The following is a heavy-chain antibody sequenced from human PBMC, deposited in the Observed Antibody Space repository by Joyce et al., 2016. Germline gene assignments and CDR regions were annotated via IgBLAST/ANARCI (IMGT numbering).Heavy chain of an antibody. Sequence: QVQLQESGPGLVKPSQTLSLTCTVSGGSISSGGYYWSWIRQLPGDGLEWIGYIYFSGNTFYNPSLKSRVTISVDTSKNQFSLKLSSVTAADTAVYYCARGRIAVAMFDYWGQGTLVTVSS. CDR1: GGSISSGGYY. CDR3: ARGRIAVAMFDY. V-gene: IGHV4-31*03. CDR2: IYFSGNT. D-gene: IGHD6-19*01. J-gene: IGHJ4*02.